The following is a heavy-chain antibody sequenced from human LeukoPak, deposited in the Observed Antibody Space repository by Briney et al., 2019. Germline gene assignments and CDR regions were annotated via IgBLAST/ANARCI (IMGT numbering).Heavy chain of an antibody. Sequence: RPSETLSLTCTVSGGSISSYYWSWIRQPPGKGLEWIGYIYYSGSTNYNPSLKSRVTISVDTSKNQFSLKLSSVTAADTAVYYCARGIESGTSWIDPWGQGTLVTVSS. CDR3: ARGIESGTSWIDP. CDR1: GGSISSYY. CDR2: IYYSGST. V-gene: IGHV4-59*01. D-gene: IGHD2-2*01. J-gene: IGHJ5*02.